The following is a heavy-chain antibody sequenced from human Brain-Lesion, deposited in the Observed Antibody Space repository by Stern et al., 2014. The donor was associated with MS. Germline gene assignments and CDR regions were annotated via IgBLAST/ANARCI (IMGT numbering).Heavy chain of an antibody. CDR3: ARDITGSSAYFAY. CDR2: ISGKSGTI. Sequence: VQLVQSGGDLVQPGRSLRLSCAAFGFTFDDYAMPWVRQAPGKGLEWVAGISGKSGTIGFAESLKGRFTPSRDNAYSSLYLQMNSLRPEDTALYYCARDITGSSAYFAYWGQGTLVTVSS. CDR1: GFTFDDYA. V-gene: IGHV3-9*01. J-gene: IGHJ4*02. D-gene: IGHD1-14*01.